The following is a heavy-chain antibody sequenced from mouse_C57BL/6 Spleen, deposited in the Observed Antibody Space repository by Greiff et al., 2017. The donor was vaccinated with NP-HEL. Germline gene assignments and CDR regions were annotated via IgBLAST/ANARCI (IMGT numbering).Heavy chain of an antibody. J-gene: IGHJ2*01. CDR3: ARGSVAVAFDY. Sequence: QVQLQQSGPELVKPGASVKISCKASGYAFSSSWMNWVKQRPGKGLEWIGRIYPGDGDTNYNGKFKGKATLTADKSSSTAYMQLSSLTSEDSAVYFCARGSVAVAFDYWGQGTTLTVSS. D-gene: IGHD1-1*02. V-gene: IGHV1-82*01. CDR2: IYPGDGDT. CDR1: GYAFSSSW.